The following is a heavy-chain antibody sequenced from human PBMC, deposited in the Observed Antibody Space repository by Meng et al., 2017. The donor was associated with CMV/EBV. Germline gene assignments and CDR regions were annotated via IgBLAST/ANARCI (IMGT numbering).Heavy chain of an antibody. D-gene: IGHD6-19*01. CDR1: GYTVTDYY. CDR3: ARSSGWSRFDY. V-gene: IGHV1-2*02. Sequence: QVQLVQSGAEVNMAGASGKGSCKASGYTVTDYYIHWVRQAPGQWLEWMGWINPNDDTNYAQNFQGRVTMTRDMSINTVYMELSRLTSDDTAVYYCARSSGWSRFDYWGLGTLVTVSS. J-gene: IGHJ4*02. CDR2: INPNDDT.